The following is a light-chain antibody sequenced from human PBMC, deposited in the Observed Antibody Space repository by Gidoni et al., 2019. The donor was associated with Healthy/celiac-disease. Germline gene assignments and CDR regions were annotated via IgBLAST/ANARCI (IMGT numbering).Light chain of an antibody. Sequence: QSVLTQSPSGSGAPGPRVAIPCTGSSSNIGAGYDAHWYQQLPGTAPQLLISGTSDRPPGAPDRLSGSKSCTSASLATTALQAEDEADYYYQSSDTSLSGWVFGGGTKLTVL. CDR1: SSNIGAGYD. V-gene: IGLV1-40*01. CDR3: QSSDTSLSGWV. CDR2: GTS. J-gene: IGLJ3*02.